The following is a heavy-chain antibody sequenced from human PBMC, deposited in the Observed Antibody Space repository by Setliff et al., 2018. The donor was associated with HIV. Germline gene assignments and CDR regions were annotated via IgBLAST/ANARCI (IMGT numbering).Heavy chain of an antibody. D-gene: IGHD2-15*01. CDR2: IYISGTT. V-gene: IGHV4-4*09. CDR1: GGSISTSY. CDR3: AREHCSGGSCNGFDI. J-gene: IGHJ3*02. Sequence: SETLSLTCTVSGGSISTSYWNWIRQPPGKGLVWIAYIYISGTTNYNPSLKSRVTISLDTSRNQFSLKLGSVTAADTAMYYCAREHCSGGSCNGFDIWGQGTMVTVSS.